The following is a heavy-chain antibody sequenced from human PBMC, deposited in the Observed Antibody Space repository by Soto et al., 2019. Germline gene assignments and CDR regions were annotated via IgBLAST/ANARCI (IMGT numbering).Heavy chain of an antibody. CDR1: GFTFRNYD. CDR3: ARTDRDFYGLDV. V-gene: IGHV3-13*05. CDR2: ISAAGDP. Sequence: EVQLVESGGGLVQPGGSLRLSCEASGFTFRNYDMHWVRQGTGKGLEWVSGISAAGDPDYADSVEGRFTISRENAQNSFVLQMNSLRVCDTAVYYCARTDRDFYGLDVWGQGTTVIVSS. J-gene: IGHJ6*02.